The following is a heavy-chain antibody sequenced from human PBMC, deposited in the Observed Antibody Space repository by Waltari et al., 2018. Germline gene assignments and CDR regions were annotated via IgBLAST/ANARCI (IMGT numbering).Heavy chain of an antibody. D-gene: IGHD2-2*01. CDR1: GFTFSSYA. CDR2: ISYDGSNK. J-gene: IGHJ4*02. V-gene: IGHV3-30*01. CDR3: ARDRCSSTSCNFDY. Sequence: QVQLVESGGGVVQPGRSLRLSCAASGFTFSSYAMHWVRQAPGKGLEWVAVISYDGSNKYNADSGKGRFTISRDNSKNTLYLQMNSLGAEDTAVYYCARDRCSSTSCNFDYWGQGTLVTVSS.